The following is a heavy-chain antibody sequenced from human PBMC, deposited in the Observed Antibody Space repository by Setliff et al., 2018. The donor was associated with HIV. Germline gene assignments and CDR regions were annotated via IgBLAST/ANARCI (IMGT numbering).Heavy chain of an antibody. Sequence: LSETLSLTCTVSGGSISSYYWSWIRQPPGKGLEWIGYIYYSGSTNYNPSLKSRVTISVDTSKNQFSLKLSSVTAADTAVYYCASLNSYYYGSGRGWFDPWGQGTLVTVSS. D-gene: IGHD3-10*01. J-gene: IGHJ5*02. CDR1: GGSISSYY. V-gene: IGHV4-59*08. CDR2: IYYSGST. CDR3: ASLNSYYYGSGRGWFDP.